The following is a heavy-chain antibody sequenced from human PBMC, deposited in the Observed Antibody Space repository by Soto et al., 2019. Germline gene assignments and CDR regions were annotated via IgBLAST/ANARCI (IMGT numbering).Heavy chain of an antibody. Sequence: SETLSLTCAVSGYSISSGYYWGWIRQPPGKGLEWIGSIYHSGSTYYNPSLKSRVTISVDTSKNQFSLKLSSVTAADTAVYYCARDIVSLSTRHFDYWGQGTLVTV. J-gene: IGHJ4*02. V-gene: IGHV4-38-2*02. CDR3: ARDIVSLSTRHFDY. CDR2: IYHSGST. CDR1: GYSISSGYY. D-gene: IGHD2-15*01.